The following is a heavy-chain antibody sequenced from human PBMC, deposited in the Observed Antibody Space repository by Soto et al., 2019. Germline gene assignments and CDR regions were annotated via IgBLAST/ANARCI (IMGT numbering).Heavy chain of an antibody. CDR1: DGSIRSSNW. J-gene: IGHJ4*02. D-gene: IGHD2-2*02. CDR2: VHHSGST. CDR3: ARVHYTSGNPFFEY. Sequence: SETLSLTCGVSDGSIRSSNWWSWVRQPPGKGLEWIGEVHHSGSTNYNPSLKSRVTISVDKSKNQLSLNLNSVTAADTAVYYCARVHYTSGNPFFEYWGLGTQVTVSS. V-gene: IGHV4-4*02.